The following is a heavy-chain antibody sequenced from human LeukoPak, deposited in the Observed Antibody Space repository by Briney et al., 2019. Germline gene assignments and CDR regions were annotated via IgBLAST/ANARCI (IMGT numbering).Heavy chain of an antibody. CDR2: IYYCGST. V-gene: IGHV4-39*01. Sequence: SETLSLTCTVSGGSISSSSYYWGWIRQPPGKGLEWIGSIYYCGSTYYNPSLKSRVTISVDTSKNQFSLKLSSVTAADTAVYYCARHEVVAATACDYWGQGTLVTVSS. J-gene: IGHJ4*02. CDR1: GGSISSSSYY. D-gene: IGHD2-15*01. CDR3: ARHEVVAATACDY.